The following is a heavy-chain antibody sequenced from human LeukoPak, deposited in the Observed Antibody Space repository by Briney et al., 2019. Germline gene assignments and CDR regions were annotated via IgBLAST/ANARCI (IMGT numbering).Heavy chain of an antibody. CDR1: GASISSGGYY. CDR2: IYYSGST. D-gene: IGHD2-15*01. Sequence: SETLSLICTVSGASISSGGYYWSWIRQHPGKGLEWMGYIYYSGSTYYNPSLRSRISMSIDTPKKQFSLMVTAVTAADTAVYYCARGGPWWLFAYWGQGTRVTVSS. V-gene: IGHV4-31*03. CDR3: ARGGPWWLFAY. J-gene: IGHJ4*02.